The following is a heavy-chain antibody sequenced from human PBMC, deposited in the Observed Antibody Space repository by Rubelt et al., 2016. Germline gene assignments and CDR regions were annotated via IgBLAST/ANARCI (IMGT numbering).Heavy chain of an antibody. CDR1: GYSISSTNW. J-gene: IGHJ2*01. CDR3: ARCSSSDCQGFDL. V-gene: IGHV4-28*01. CDR2: IYYSGTT. D-gene: IGHD6-19*01. Sequence: QVQLQESGPGLVKPSDTLSLTCAVSGYSISSTNWWGWIRQPPGKGLEWIGYIYYSGTTYYNPSLKSRVTMSLETSKNQFSLILGSVTAVDTAVYYCARCSSSDCQGFDLWGRGTLVTVSS.